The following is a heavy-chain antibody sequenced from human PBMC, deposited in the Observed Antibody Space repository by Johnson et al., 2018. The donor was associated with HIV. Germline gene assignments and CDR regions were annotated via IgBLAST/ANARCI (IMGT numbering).Heavy chain of an antibody. Sequence: VQLVESGGGVVQPRGSLRLSCAASGFTFRDYGMHWVSQAPGKGLEWVAFIQYDGSNKYYADSVRGRFTISRDNSKNTLYLQMNSLRAEDTAVYYCAKSWHSGSLYDAFNIWGQGTMVTVTS. D-gene: IGHD1-26*01. CDR1: GFTFRDYG. V-gene: IGHV3-30*02. CDR2: IQYDGSNK. CDR3: AKSWHSGSLYDAFNI. J-gene: IGHJ3*02.